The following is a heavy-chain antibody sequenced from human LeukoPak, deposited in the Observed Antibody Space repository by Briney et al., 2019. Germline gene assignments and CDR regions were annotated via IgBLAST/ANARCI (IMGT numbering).Heavy chain of an antibody. CDR3: ARENIDFWSGYRHEFDY. V-gene: IGHV7-4-1*02. D-gene: IGHD3-3*01. CDR1: GYTFTSYA. CDR2: INTNTGNP. Sequence: ASVKVSCKAPGYTFTSYAMNWVRQAPGQGLEWMGWINTNTGNPTYAQGFTGRFVFSLDTSVSTAYLQISSLKAEDTAVYYCARENIDFWSGYRHEFDYWGQGTLVTVSS. J-gene: IGHJ4*02.